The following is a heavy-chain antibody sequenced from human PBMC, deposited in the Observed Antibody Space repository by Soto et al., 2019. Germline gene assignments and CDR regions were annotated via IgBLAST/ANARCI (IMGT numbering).Heavy chain of an antibody. CDR3: ARSRPDSSGWYRYYYYGMDV. D-gene: IGHD6-19*01. J-gene: IGHJ6*02. Sequence: GGSLRLSCAASGFTFSSYGMHWVRQAPGKGLEWVAVIWYDGSNKYYADSVKGRFTISRDNSKNTLYLQMNSLRAEDTAVYYCARSRPDSSGWYRYYYYGMDVWGQGTTVTVSS. CDR1: GFTFSSYG. CDR2: IWYDGSNK. V-gene: IGHV3-33*01.